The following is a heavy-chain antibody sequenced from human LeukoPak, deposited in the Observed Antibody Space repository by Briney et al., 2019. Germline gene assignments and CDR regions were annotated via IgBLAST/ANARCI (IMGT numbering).Heavy chain of an antibody. CDR1: GYSFTNYW. Sequence: GESLKISCKGSGYSFTNYWIGWVRQMPGKDLEWMGIIYPADSDTRYSPSFQGQVTISADKSISTAYLQWSSLQASDTAMYYCARGVPTDYWGQGTLVTVSS. CDR2: IYPADSDT. CDR3: ARGVPTDY. V-gene: IGHV5-51*01. J-gene: IGHJ4*02.